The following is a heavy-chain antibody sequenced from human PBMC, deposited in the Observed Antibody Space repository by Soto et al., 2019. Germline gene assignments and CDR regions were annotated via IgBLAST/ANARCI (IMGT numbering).Heavy chain of an antibody. CDR2: INHSGST. J-gene: IGHJ4*02. CDR3: LARPLRFGEQRVDY. D-gene: IGHD3-10*01. Sequence: SETLSLTCTVSGGSVSSSSYYWGWVRQPPGKGLEWIGEINHSGSTNYNPSLKSRVTISVDTSKNQFSLKLSSVTAADTAVYYCLARPLRFGEQRVDYWGQGTLVTVS. V-gene: IGHV4-39*07. CDR1: GGSVSSSSYY.